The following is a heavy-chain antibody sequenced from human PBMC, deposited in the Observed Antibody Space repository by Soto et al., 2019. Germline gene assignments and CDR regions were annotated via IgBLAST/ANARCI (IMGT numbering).Heavy chain of an antibody. Sequence: SETLSLTCAVSGGSISSSNWLSWVRQPPGKGLEWIGGIYHIGSTYYNPSLKSGVTISADTSKNQFSLNLISVTAADTAVYYCRRSSRYSTDVWGQGITVTVSS. V-gene: IGHV4-4*02. CDR2: IYHIGST. D-gene: IGHD6-19*01. J-gene: IGHJ6*02. CDR3: RRSSRYSTDV. CDR1: GGSISSSNW.